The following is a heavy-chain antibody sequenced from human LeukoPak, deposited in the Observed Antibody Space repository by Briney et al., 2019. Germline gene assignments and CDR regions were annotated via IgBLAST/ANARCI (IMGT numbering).Heavy chain of an antibody. V-gene: IGHV4-59*01. J-gene: IGHJ6*02. D-gene: IGHD4-17*01. CDR1: GGSISYSY. CDR2: IYYSGTT. Sequence: PSETLSLTCTVAGGSISYSYWSWIRQSPGKGLGWIGYIYYSGTTNYNPSLKSRVTISVDTSKNQFSLQLRSVTAADTAVYYCAREDPQTTVPEGMDVWGQGTTVTVSS. CDR3: AREDPQTTVPEGMDV.